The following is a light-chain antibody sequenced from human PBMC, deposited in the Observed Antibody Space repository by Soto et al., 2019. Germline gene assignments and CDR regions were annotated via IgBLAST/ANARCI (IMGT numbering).Light chain of an antibody. Sequence: DIQMTQSPSSLSASVGDRVTITCRASQNIRNYLAWYQQKAGKAPKLLIYAASSLQSGVPSRFSGSGSGTDFTLTISSLQPEDFATYYCQQYNGNSGTFGQGTKV. J-gene: IGKJ1*01. V-gene: IGKV1-39*01. CDR2: AAS. CDR3: QQYNGNSGT. CDR1: QNIRNY.